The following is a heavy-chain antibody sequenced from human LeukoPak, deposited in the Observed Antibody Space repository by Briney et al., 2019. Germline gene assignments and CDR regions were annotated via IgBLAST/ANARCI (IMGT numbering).Heavy chain of an antibody. CDR3: ARDSGTTGEVKFDP. D-gene: IGHD3-10*01. J-gene: IGHJ5*02. CDR1: GGSTSSYY. Sequence: SETLSLTCTVSGGSTSSYYWSWIRQSAGKGLEWIGRIYVSGSTTYNPSLNSRVTMSLDTSKNQSSLKLRSVTAADTAVYYCARDSGTTGEVKFDPWDQGTLVTVSS. V-gene: IGHV4-4*07. CDR2: IYVSGST.